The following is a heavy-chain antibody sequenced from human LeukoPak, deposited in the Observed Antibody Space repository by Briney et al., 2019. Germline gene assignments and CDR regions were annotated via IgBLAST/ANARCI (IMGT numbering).Heavy chain of an antibody. CDR1: GFTFSNYY. CDR3: ARDSRGLDY. CDR2: ISSSVSTI. D-gene: IGHD3-22*01. Sequence: GGSLKLSYTASGFTFSNYYMSWIRQAPGKGLEWFSYISSSVSTIYYADSVKGRFTISRDNAKTSLYLQMNSLRAEDTAVYYCARDSRGLDYWGQGTLVTVSS. J-gene: IGHJ4*02. V-gene: IGHV3-11*01.